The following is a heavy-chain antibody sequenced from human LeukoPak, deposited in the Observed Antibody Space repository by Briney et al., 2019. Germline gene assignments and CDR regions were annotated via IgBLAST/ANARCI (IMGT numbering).Heavy chain of an antibody. CDR1: GGSFSGYY. V-gene: IGHV4-4*07. CDR3: ARETGRYFDWLPIDY. D-gene: IGHD3-9*01. Sequence: PSETLSLTCAVYGGSFSGYYWSWIRQPAGKGLEWVGRIYTSGSTNYNPSLKSRVTISVDTSKNQFSLKLSSVTAADTAVYYCARETGRYFDWLPIDYWGQGTLVTVSS. J-gene: IGHJ4*02. CDR2: IYTSGST.